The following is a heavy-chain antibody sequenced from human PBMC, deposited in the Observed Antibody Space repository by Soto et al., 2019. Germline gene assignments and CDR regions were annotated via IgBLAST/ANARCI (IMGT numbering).Heavy chain of an antibody. V-gene: IGHV3-20*04. J-gene: IGHJ4*02. CDR3: VRGASLNFDY. CDR2: VNWNGGST. CDR1: GFILDDYG. Sequence: GGSLRLSCAASGFILDDYGMSWARQAPGKGLEWVSGVNWNGGSTGYADSVKGRFTISRDNAKNFLFLQMNSLRVEDTAFYYCVRGASLNFDYWGQGTLVTVSS. D-gene: IGHD1-26*01.